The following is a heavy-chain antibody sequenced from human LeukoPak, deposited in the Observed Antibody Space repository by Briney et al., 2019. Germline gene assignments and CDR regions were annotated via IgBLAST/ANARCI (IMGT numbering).Heavy chain of an antibody. Sequence: LPGGSLRLSCAASGFTFSSYAMSWVRQAPGKGLEWVAVMSYDGRNYYYADSVKGRFTISRDNSKNTLYLQMNSLRAEDTAVYYCARADNWIFDYWGQGTLVTVSS. J-gene: IGHJ4*02. CDR3: ARADNWIFDY. V-gene: IGHV3-30*04. CDR1: GFTFSSYA. CDR2: MSYDGRNY. D-gene: IGHD1-20*01.